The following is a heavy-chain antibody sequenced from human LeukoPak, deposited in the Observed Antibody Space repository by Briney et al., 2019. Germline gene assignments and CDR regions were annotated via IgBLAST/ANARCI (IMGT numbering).Heavy chain of an antibody. V-gene: IGHV4-31*03. D-gene: IGHD6-25*01. CDR2: IYYSGST. CDR3: ARDAGPSGLDY. Sequence: PSETLSLTCTVSGGSISSGGYYWSWIRQHPGKGLEWIGYIYYSGSTYYNPSLKSRATISVDTSKNQFSLKLSSVTAADTAVYYCARDAGPSGLDYWGQGTLVTVSS. CDR1: GGSISSGGYY. J-gene: IGHJ4*02.